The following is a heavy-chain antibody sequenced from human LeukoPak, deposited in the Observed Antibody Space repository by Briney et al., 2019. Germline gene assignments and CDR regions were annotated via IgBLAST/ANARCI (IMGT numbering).Heavy chain of an antibody. CDR3: AKDFAPYYDSSGYYDY. J-gene: IGHJ4*02. D-gene: IGHD3-22*01. CDR1: GFTVDDYG. Sequence: SLRLACAAYGFTVDDYGMGWVRHAAGKGREWVSGMSGNSGSIGYADSVKGRFSISRDNATNSLYLQMNSLIAEDTAFYYCAKDFAPYYDSSGYYDYWGQGTLVTASS. V-gene: IGHV3-9*01. CDR2: MSGNSGSI.